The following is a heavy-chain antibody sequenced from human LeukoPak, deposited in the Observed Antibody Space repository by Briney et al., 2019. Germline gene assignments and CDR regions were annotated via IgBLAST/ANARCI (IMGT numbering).Heavy chain of an antibody. Sequence: GGSLRLSCAASGFTFSSYEMNRVRQAPGKGLEWVSYISSSGSTIYYADSVKGRFNISRDNAKSSLYLQMNSLRVEDTAVYYCARDGDYRKGAAFDIWGQGTMVTVSS. CDR3: ARDGDYRKGAAFDI. V-gene: IGHV3-48*03. CDR2: ISSSGSTI. D-gene: IGHD4-17*01. J-gene: IGHJ3*02. CDR1: GFTFSSYE.